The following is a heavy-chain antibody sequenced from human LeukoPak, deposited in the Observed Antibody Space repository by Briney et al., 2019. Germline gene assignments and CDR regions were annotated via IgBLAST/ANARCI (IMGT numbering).Heavy chain of an antibody. J-gene: IGHJ5*02. CDR2: IYYSGST. V-gene: IGHV4-59*01. Sequence: SETLSLTCTVSGGSISSYYWSWIRQPPGKGLEWIGYIYYSGSTNYNPSLKSRVTISVDTSKNQFSLKLSSVTAADTAVYYCARENVSPMAWFDPWGQGTLVTVSS. D-gene: IGHD5-24*01. CDR1: GGSISSYY. CDR3: ARENVSPMAWFDP.